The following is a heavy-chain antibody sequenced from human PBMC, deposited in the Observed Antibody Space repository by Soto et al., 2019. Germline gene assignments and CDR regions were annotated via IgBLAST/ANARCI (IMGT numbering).Heavy chain of an antibody. Sequence: GGSLRLSCAASGFTVSSNYMSWVRQAPGKGLEWVSVIYSGGSTYYADSVKGRFTISRDNSKNTLYLQMNSLRAEDTAVYYCARTRAYYYDSSGREPWFDPWGQGTLVTVSS. D-gene: IGHD3-22*01. CDR3: ARTRAYYYDSSGREPWFDP. V-gene: IGHV3-53*01. CDR2: IYSGGST. CDR1: GFTVSSNY. J-gene: IGHJ5*02.